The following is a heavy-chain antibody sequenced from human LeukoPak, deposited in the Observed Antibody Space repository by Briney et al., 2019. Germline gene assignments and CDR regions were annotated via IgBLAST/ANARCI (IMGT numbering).Heavy chain of an antibody. D-gene: IGHD2-21*01. CDR2: IYYSGST. V-gene: IGHV4-59*01. J-gene: IGHJ4*02. CDR1: GGSISSYY. Sequence: SETLSLTCTVSGGSISSYYWSWIRQPPGTGLEWIGYIYYSGSTNYNPSLKSRVTISVDTSKNQFSLKLSSVTAADTAVYYCARGVVIAPQTFDYWGQGTLVTVSS. CDR3: ARGVVIAPQTFDY.